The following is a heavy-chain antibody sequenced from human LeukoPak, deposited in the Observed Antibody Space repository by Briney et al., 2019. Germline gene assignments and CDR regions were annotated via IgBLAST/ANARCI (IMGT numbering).Heavy chain of an antibody. D-gene: IGHD3-9*01. CDR2: MNPNSGNT. J-gene: IGHJ3*02. Sequence: GASVKVSCKASGYTFTSYDINWVRQATGQGLEWMGWMNPNSGNTGYAQKFQGRVTMTRNTSISTAYMELSSLRSEDTAVYYCAGELTGDHDAFDIWGQGTMVTVSS. CDR3: AGELTGDHDAFDI. V-gene: IGHV1-8*01. CDR1: GYTFTSYD.